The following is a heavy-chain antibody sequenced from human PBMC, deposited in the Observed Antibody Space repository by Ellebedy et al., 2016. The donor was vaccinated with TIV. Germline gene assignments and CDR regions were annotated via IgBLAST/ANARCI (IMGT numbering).Heavy chain of an antibody. CDR2: ISSDGTTT. CDR1: GFTFSDYY. V-gene: IGHV3-74*01. J-gene: IGHJ4*02. Sequence: GESLKISCAVSGFTFSDYYMHWVRQAPGKGLVWVSRISSDGTTTIYADSVKGRFTISRDNAKNTLYLQMDTLRGEDTAVYYCARDVYSRGDYWGQGTLVTVSS. D-gene: IGHD6-13*01. CDR3: ARDVYSRGDY.